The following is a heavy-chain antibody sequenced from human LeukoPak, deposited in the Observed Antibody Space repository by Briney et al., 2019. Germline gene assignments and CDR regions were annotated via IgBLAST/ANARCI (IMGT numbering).Heavy chain of an antibody. Sequence: GRSLRLSCAASGFTFSSYGMHWVRQAPGKGLEWVAVISYDGSNKYYADSVKGRFTISRDNSKNTLYLQMNSLRAEDTAVYYCAKDRSLGSSWLGDWGQGTLVTVFS. J-gene: IGHJ4*02. CDR3: AKDRSLGSSWLGD. CDR1: GFTFSSYG. D-gene: IGHD6-13*01. V-gene: IGHV3-30*18. CDR2: ISYDGSNK.